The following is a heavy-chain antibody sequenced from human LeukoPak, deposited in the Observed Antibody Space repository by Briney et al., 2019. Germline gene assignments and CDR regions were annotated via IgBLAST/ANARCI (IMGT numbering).Heavy chain of an antibody. CDR3: ARDRGYSFGYFDY. J-gene: IGHJ4*02. D-gene: IGHD5-12*01. CDR1: GEFIINRSYY. CDR2: IYTSGAT. Sequence: PSETLSLTCTVSGEFIINRSYYWSWIRQPAGTQLEWIGHIYTSGATKYNPSLKSRVTISLDTSKNQFSLSVTSVTAADTAVYYCARDRGYSFGYFDYWGQGALVTVSS. V-gene: IGHV4-61*09.